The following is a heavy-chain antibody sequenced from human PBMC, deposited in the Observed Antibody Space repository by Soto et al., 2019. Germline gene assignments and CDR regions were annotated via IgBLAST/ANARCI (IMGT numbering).Heavy chain of an antibody. CDR2: ISWNSGSI. CDR3: AKDTGEIVVPAAIGTYFDC. J-gene: IGHJ4*02. D-gene: IGHD2-2*02. Sequence: GGSLRLSCAASGFTFDDYAMHWVRQAPGKGLEWVSGISWNSGSIGYADSVKGRFTISRDNAKNSLYLQMNSLRAEDTALYYCAKDTGEIVVPAAIGTYFDCWGQGTLVTAPQ. CDR1: GFTFDDYA. V-gene: IGHV3-9*01.